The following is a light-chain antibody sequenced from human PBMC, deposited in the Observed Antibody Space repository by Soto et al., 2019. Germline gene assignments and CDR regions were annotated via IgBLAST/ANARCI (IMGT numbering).Light chain of an antibody. CDR1: NLGTKS. Sequence: SYELTQPPSVSVAPGQTARISCGGSNLGTKSVHWYRQKPGQAPLLVVYDDSDRPSGIPERFSGSNSGNTATLTIRRVEAGDEADYYCQVWDSSSDHHVFGSGTKVTVL. J-gene: IGLJ1*01. V-gene: IGLV3-21*02. CDR2: DDS. CDR3: QVWDSSSDHHV.